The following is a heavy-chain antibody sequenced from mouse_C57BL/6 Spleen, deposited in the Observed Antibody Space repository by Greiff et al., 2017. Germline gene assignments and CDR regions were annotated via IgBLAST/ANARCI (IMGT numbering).Heavy chain of an antibody. D-gene: IGHD3-3*01. J-gene: IGHJ3*01. CDR1: GYTFTSYW. CDR3: ARGTLFAY. Sequence: QVQLQQPGAELVRPGTSVKLSCKASGYTFTSYWMHWVKQRPGQGLEWIGVIDPSDSYTTYNQKFKGKATLTVDTSSRTAYIQLSSLTSEDSAVYYCARGTLFAYWGQGTLVTVSA. CDR2: IDPSDSYT. V-gene: IGHV1-59*01.